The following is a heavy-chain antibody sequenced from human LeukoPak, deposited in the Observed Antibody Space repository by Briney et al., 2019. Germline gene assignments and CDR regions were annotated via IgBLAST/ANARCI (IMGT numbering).Heavy chain of an antibody. Sequence: SQTLSLTCTVSGGSISSGADYWSWIRQHPGKGLEWIGYVSYSGSTYYNPSLKTRLTISVDTSKNQFPLKLGSVTAADTAFYYCARADMATVFDFWGRGTLVTVSS. CDR2: VSYSGST. CDR1: GGSISSGADY. D-gene: IGHD5-24*01. CDR3: ARADMATVFDF. V-gene: IGHV4-31*03. J-gene: IGHJ4*02.